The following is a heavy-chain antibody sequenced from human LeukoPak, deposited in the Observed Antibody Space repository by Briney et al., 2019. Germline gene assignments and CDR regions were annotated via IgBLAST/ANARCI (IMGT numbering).Heavy chain of an antibody. D-gene: IGHD6-13*01. CDR2: IYPGDSDT. V-gene: IGHV5-51*01. CDR3: ARRASSWWFDY. CDR1: GYSFASYW. J-gene: IGHJ4*02. Sequence: GESLKISCKGSGYSFASYWIGWVRQMPGKGVEWMGIIYPGDSDTRYSPSFQGQVTISADKSISTAYLQWRSLKASDTAIYYCARRASSWWFDYWGQGTLVTVSS.